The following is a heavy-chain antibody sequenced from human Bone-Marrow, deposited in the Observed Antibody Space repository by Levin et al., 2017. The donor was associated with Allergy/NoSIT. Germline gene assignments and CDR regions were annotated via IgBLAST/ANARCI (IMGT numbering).Heavy chain of an antibody. CDR1: GFSLSTSGVG. CDR2: IYWDDDK. J-gene: IGHJ4*02. CDR3: AHRREYGAVAANFDY. V-gene: IGHV2-5*02. Sequence: SGPTLVKPTQTLTLTCTFSGFSLSTSGVGVGWIRQPPGKALEWLALIYWDDDKRYSPSLKSRLTITKDTSKNQVVLTMTNMDPVDTATYYCAHRREYGAVAANFDYWGQGTLVTVSS. D-gene: IGHD6-19*01.